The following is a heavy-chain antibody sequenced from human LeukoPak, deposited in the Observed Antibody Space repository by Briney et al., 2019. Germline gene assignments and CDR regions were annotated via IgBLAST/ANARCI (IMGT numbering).Heavy chain of an antibody. V-gene: IGHV4-31*03. Sequence: PSQTLSLTCTVSGGSISSGGYYWSWIRQHPGKGLEWIGYIYYSGSTYYNPSLKSRVTISVDASKNQFSLKLSSVAAADTAVYYCARDCGQDAFDIWGQGTMVTVSS. CDR3: ARDCGQDAFDI. CDR1: GGSISSGGYY. D-gene: IGHD2-21*01. J-gene: IGHJ3*02. CDR2: IYYSGST.